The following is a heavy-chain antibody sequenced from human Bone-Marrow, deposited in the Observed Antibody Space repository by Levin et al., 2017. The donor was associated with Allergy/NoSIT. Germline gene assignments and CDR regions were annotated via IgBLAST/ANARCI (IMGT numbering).Heavy chain of an antibody. V-gene: IGHV3-33*01. D-gene: IGHD6-13*01. CDR2: IWYDGSNK. CDR1: GFTFSSYG. Sequence: GGSLRLSCAASGFTFSSYGMHWVRQAPGKGLEWVAVIWYDGSNKYYADSVKGRFTISRDNSKNTLYLQMNSLRAEDTAVYYCARGGAYSSSWLGADAFDSWGQGTMVTVSS. J-gene: IGHJ3*02. CDR3: ARGGAYSSSWLGADAFDS.